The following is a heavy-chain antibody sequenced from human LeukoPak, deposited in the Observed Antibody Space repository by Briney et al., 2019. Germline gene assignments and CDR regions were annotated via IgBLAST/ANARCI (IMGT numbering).Heavy chain of an antibody. Sequence: SETLSLTCTVSGGSISSGGYYWSWIRQHPRKGLEWIGYIYYSGSTYYNPSLKSRVTISVDTSKNQFSLKLSSVTAADTAVYYCARGFWSGYYTTYYYYYMDVWGKGTTVTVSS. CDR2: IYYSGST. V-gene: IGHV4-31*03. CDR1: GGSISSGGYY. D-gene: IGHD3-3*01. CDR3: ARGFWSGYYTTYYYYYMDV. J-gene: IGHJ6*03.